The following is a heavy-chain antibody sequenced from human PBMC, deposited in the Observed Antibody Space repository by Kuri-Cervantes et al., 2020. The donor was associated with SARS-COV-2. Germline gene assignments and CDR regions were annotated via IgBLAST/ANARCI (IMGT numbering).Heavy chain of an antibody. CDR1: GFTFNAYS. Sequence: GESLKISCSASGFTFNAYSMHWVRQAPGKGLEYVSAISSNGETTYYADSVKGRFIISRDNSMNTLFLQMSGLRAEDTAVYFCVTRGGSEAFDVWGQGTMVTVSS. J-gene: IGHJ3*01. D-gene: IGHD1-1*01. CDR3: VTRGGSEAFDV. CDR2: ISSNGETT. V-gene: IGHV3-64D*06.